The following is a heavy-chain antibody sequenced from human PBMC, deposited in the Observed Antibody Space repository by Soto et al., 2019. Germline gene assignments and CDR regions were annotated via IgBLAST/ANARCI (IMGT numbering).Heavy chain of an antibody. J-gene: IGHJ6*03. V-gene: IGHV4-34*01. Sequence: SETLSLTCAVYGGSFSGYYWSWIRQPPGKGLEWIGEINHSGSTNYNPSLKSRVTISVDTSKNQFSLKLSSVTAADTAVYYCARLQGYYYYYMDVWGKGTTVTVS. CDR2: INHSGST. CDR1: GGSFSGYY. CDR3: ARLQGYYYYYMDV.